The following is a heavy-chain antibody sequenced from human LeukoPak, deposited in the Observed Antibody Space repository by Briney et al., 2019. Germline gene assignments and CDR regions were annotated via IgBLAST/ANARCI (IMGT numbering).Heavy chain of an antibody. D-gene: IGHD4-17*01. Sequence: SETLSLTCAVYGGSFSGYYWSWLRQPPGKGLEWIGEINHSGSTNYNPSLKSRVTISVDTSKNQFSLKLSSVTAADTAVYYCARQTTSGWFDPWGQGTLVTVSS. CDR2: INHSGST. CDR3: ARQTTSGWFDP. CDR1: GGSFSGYY. V-gene: IGHV4-34*01. J-gene: IGHJ5*02.